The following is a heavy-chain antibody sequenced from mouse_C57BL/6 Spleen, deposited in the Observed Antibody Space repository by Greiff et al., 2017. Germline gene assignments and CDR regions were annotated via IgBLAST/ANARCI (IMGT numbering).Heavy chain of an antibody. CDR2: IYPGDGDT. V-gene: IGHV1-80*01. CDR3: ARWRDGSSHWYFDV. J-gene: IGHJ1*03. D-gene: IGHD1-1*01. CDR1: GYAFSSYW. Sequence: QVQLQQSGAELVKPGASVKISCKASGYAFSSYWMNWVKQRPGKGLKWIGQIYPGDGDTNYNGKFKGKATLTADKSSSTAYMQLSSLTSEDSAVYFCARWRDGSSHWYFDVWGTGTTVTVSS.